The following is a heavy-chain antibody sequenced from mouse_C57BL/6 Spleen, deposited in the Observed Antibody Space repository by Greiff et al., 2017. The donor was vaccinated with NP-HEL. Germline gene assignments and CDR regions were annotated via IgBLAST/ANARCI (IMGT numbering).Heavy chain of an antibody. CDR3: ARGDDYDQFAY. Sequence: VKLVESGGGLVKPGGSLKLSCAASGFTFSDYGMHWVRQAPEKGLEWVAYISSGSSTIYYADTVKGRFPISRDNAKNTLFLQMTSLRSEDTAMYYCARGDDYDQFAYWGQGTLVTVSA. J-gene: IGHJ3*01. CDR2: ISSGSSTI. V-gene: IGHV5-17*01. CDR1: GFTFSDYG. D-gene: IGHD2-4*01.